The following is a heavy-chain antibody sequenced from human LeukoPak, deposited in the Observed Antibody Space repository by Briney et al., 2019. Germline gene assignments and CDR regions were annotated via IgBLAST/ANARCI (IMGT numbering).Heavy chain of an antibody. CDR1: GGSITSTNG. D-gene: IGHD2-8*01. V-gene: IGHV4-4*02. Sequence: SETLSLTCGVSGGSITSTNGWSCVRQPPGQGLEWIGVVSLSGLTNYNPSLSSRVIMALDTSKNPLSLHLPSVTAADTAAYYCSRENGAFSPFGYWGQGYLVTVLS. CDR3: SRENGAFSPFGY. J-gene: IGHJ4*02. CDR2: VSLSGLT.